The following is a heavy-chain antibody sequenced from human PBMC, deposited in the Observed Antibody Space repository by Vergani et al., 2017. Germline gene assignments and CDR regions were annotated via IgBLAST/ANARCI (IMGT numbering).Heavy chain of an antibody. V-gene: IGHV4-39*07. Sequence: QLQLQESGPGLVRPAETLSLTCTVSKNSISSRSHYWDWIRQPPGKGLEWIGSIYRTGRTHFNPSLKSRVTISVDTSNNHFSLRLNSLTAADTAVYYCARRSGIVYDIFSGTQYFFDFWGQGTLVTVSS. CDR3: ARRSGIVYDIFSGTQYFFDF. D-gene: IGHD3-9*01. CDR2: IYRTGRT. CDR1: KNSISSRSHY. J-gene: IGHJ4*02.